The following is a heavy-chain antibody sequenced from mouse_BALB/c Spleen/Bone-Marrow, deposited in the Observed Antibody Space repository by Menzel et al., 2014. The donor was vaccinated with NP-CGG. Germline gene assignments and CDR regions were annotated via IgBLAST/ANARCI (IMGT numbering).Heavy chain of an antibody. J-gene: IGHJ3*01. CDR3: ARRWFAY. V-gene: IGHV5-4*02. Sequence: EVKLMESGGGLVKPGGSLKLSCAASGFTFSDYYMYWVRRTPEKRLGWVATISDGGSYTYYPDSVKGRFTISRDNAKNNLYLQMSSLKSEDTAMYYCARRWFAYWGQGTLVTVSA. CDR2: ISDGGSYT. CDR1: GFTFSDYY.